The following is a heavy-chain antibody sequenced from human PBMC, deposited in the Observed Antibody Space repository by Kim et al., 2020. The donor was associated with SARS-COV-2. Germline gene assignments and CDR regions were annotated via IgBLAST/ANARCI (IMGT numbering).Heavy chain of an antibody. CDR3: ATAPPGGYYYDSSGPNPNWFDP. V-gene: IGHV1-24*01. Sequence: ASVKVSCKVSGYTLTELSMHWVRQAPGKGLEWMGGFDPEDGETIYAQKFQGRVTMTEDTSTDTAYMELSSLRSEDTAVYYCATAPPGGYYYDSSGPNPNWFDPWGQGTLVTVSS. J-gene: IGHJ5*02. CDR2: FDPEDGET. D-gene: IGHD3-22*01. CDR1: GYTLTELS.